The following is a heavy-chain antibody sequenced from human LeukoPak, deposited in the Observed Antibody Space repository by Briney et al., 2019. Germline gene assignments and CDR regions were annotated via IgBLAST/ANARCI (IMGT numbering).Heavy chain of an antibody. CDR1: GGSISSDNYQ. J-gene: IGHJ5*02. CDR2: INYSGST. D-gene: IGHD3-10*01. V-gene: IGHV4-30-4*01. Sequence: SQTLSLTCTVSGGSISSDNYQWSWIRQPPGKGLEWIGYINYSGSTYYNPSLKSRVTISVDTSKNHFSLKLSSVTAADTAVYYCARYGSGSTWFDPWGQGTLATVSS. CDR3: ARYGSGSTWFDP.